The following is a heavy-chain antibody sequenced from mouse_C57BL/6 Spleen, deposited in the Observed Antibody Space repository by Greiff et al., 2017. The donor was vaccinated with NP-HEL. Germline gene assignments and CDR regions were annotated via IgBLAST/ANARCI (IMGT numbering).Heavy chain of an antibody. J-gene: IGHJ4*01. D-gene: IGHD4-1*02. CDR1: GFTFSSYG. V-gene: IGHV5-6*02. Sequence: EVKVVESGGDLVKPGGSLKLSCAASGFTFSSYGMSWVRQTPDKRLEWVATISSGGSYTYYPDSVKGRFTISRDNAKNTLYLQMSSLKSEDTAMYYCARRPPNSYYAMDYWGQGTSVTVSS. CDR2: ISSGGSYT. CDR3: ARRPPNSYYAMDY.